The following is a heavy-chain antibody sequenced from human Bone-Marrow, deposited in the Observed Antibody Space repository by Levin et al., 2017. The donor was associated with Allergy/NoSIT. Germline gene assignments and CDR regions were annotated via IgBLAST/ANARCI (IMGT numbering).Heavy chain of an antibody. J-gene: IGHJ5*01. CDR1: GFTFSSYW. D-gene: IGHD1-1*01. CDR2: INNDGSST. Sequence: GGSLRLSCADSGFTFSSYWMHWVRQAPGKGLVWVSRINNDGSSTDYADSVKGRFSISRDNAKNTLYLQMNSLRDEDTAIYYCARAGSGNWDAWFDSWGQGTLVTVSS. V-gene: IGHV3-74*01. CDR3: ARAGSGNWDAWFDS.